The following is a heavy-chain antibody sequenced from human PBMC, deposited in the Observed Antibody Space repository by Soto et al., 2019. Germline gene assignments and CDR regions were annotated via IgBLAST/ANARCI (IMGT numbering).Heavy chain of an antibody. Sequence: QVQLQQSGPGLVKPSETLSLNCTVSGGAISNYYWHWIRQPPGKGLEWLGNIHYSGNTDYHPSFKSLVTVSVVTTKYLAPLKLSSVPAADTAISYCEGNYVALAERGDVDLWGQGTRVTVSS. CDR3: EGNYVALAERGDVDL. J-gene: IGHJ6*02. D-gene: IGHD3-16*01. V-gene: IGHV4-59*04. CDR2: IHYSGNT. CDR1: GGAISNYY.